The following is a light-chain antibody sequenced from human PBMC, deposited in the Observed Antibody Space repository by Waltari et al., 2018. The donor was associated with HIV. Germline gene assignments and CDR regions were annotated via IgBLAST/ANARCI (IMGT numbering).Light chain of an antibody. CDR1: QSITSY. CDR3: QQSYTTPRT. Sequence: LHLPPPTSSLAASILHRVTITCRASQSITSYLNWYQQKPGKAPKLLIYGASTLQSGVPSNFSGSGSGTDFTLIISSLQPEDFATYYCQQSYTTPRTFGQGTKLEIK. CDR2: GAS. V-gene: IGKV1-39*01. J-gene: IGKJ2*02.